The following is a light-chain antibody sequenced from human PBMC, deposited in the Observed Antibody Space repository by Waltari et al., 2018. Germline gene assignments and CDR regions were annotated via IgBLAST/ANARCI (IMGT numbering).Light chain of an antibody. J-gene: IGKJ1*01. Sequence: EIVLTQSPGTMSLSPGERATLACRASQSVGGSLAWYQQKAGQAPRLLIYGASSRATGIPDRFSGSGSGTDFSLTISRLEPEDFAVYYCQHYVRLPATFGQGTKVEI. CDR1: QSVGGS. CDR2: GAS. CDR3: QHYVRLPAT. V-gene: IGKV3-20*01.